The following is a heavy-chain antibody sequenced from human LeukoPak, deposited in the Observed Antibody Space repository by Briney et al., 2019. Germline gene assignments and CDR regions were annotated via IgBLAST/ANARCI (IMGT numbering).Heavy chain of an antibody. CDR1: GGSISSSNYY. J-gene: IGHJ3*02. CDR2: IYYSGST. CDR3: ARGTGSQYYDILTVKEWGAFDI. D-gene: IGHD3-9*01. V-gene: IGHV4-39*07. Sequence: PSETLSLTCTVSGGSISSSNYYWGWIRQPPGKGLEWIGSIYYSGSTYYNPSLKSRVTMSVDTSKNQFSLKLSSVTAADTAVYYCARGTGSQYYDILTVKEWGAFDIWGQGTMVTVSS.